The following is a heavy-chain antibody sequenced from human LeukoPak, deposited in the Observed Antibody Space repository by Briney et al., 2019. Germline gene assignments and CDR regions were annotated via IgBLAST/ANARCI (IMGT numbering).Heavy chain of an antibody. J-gene: IGHJ5*02. Sequence: SETLSLTCAVYGGSFSGYYWSWIRQPPGKGLEWIGEINHSGSTNYNPSLKSRVTISVDTSKNQFSLKLSSVTAADTAVYYCASLVDIVVVPAAILPWGQGTLVTVSS. CDR1: GGSFSGYY. V-gene: IGHV4-34*01. D-gene: IGHD2-2*01. CDR3: ASLVDIVVVPAAILP. CDR2: INHSGST.